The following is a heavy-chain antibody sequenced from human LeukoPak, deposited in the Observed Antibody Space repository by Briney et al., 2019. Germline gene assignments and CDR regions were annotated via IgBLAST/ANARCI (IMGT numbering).Heavy chain of an antibody. J-gene: IGHJ4*02. Sequence: PSETLSLTCAVYGGSFSGYYWSWIRQPPVKGLEWIGEINHSGSTNYNPSLKSRVTISVDTSKNQFSLKLSSVTAADTAVYYCARGRYSGSYWGQGTLVTVSS. V-gene: IGHV4-34*01. CDR2: INHSGST. CDR3: ARGRYSGSY. D-gene: IGHD1-26*01. CDR1: GGSFSGYY.